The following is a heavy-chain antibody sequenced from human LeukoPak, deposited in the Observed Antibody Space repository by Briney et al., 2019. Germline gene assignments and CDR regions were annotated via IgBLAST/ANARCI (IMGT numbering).Heavy chain of an antibody. J-gene: IGHJ4*02. D-gene: IGHD4-17*01. CDR2: INHSGST. CDR1: GGSFSGYY. CDR3: ASTATVTVYYFDY. Sequence: SETLSLTCAVYGGSFSGYYWSWIRQPPGKGLEWIGEINHSGSTNYNPSLKSRVTISVDTSKNQSSLKLSSVTAADTAVYYCASTATVTVYYFDYWGQGTLVTVSS. V-gene: IGHV4-34*01.